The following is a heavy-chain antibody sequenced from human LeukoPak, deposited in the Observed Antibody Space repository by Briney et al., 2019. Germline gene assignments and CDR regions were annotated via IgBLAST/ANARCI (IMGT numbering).Heavy chain of an antibody. CDR1: GYTFTTYY. CDR3: AREATMIVAGGMKLSDLYI. D-gene: IGHD3-22*01. Sequence: ASVKVSCKGSGYTFTTYYMHWVRQAPGQGLEWMGIISPSGDSTTYAQKFQGRVTMTRDTSTRTVYMELSSLKSEDTAVYYCAREATMIVAGGMKLSDLYIWGQGTMVTVSS. J-gene: IGHJ3*02. CDR2: ISPSGDST. V-gene: IGHV1-46*01.